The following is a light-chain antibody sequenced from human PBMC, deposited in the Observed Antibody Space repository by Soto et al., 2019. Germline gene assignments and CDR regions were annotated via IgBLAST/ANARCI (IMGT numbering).Light chain of an antibody. Sequence: DIQMTQSPSSLSASVGDRVTITCRASQSFSNFLNWYQEKPGKAPKLLIYTAFILQSGVPSRFSGSGSGADFTLTISSLQPEDFATYYCQQSYSTPYTFGQGTKLEIK. CDR2: TAF. V-gene: IGKV1-39*01. CDR1: QSFSNF. CDR3: QQSYSTPYT. J-gene: IGKJ2*01.